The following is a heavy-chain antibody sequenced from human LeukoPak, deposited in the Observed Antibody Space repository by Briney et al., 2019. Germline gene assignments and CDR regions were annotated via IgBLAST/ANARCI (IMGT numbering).Heavy chain of an antibody. CDR1: GFTFSSFG. CDR3: ARTFDSSGYDYGHYFDY. V-gene: IGHV3-33*01. CDR2: IWFDGSEK. D-gene: IGHD3-22*01. J-gene: IGHJ4*02. Sequence: GRSLRLSYVASGFTFSSFGMHWVRQTPGKGLEWVSFIWFDGSEKYYADSVKGRFTISRDNSKNTLTLQMNSLRVEDTAVYHCARTFDSSGYDYGHYFDYWGQGALVTVSS.